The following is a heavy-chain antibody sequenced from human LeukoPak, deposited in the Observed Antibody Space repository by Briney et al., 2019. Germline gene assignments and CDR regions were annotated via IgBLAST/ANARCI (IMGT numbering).Heavy chain of an antibody. CDR3: AKTRGNYYKESFDY. V-gene: IGHV1-69*13. D-gene: IGHD1-26*01. CDR1: GGAFSSYA. J-gene: IGHJ4*02. Sequence: ASVKVSCKASGGAFSSYAISWVRQAPGQGLEWMGGIIPIFGTANYAQKFQGRVTITADESTSTAYMELSSLRSEDTAVYYCAKTRGNYYKESFDYWGQGTLVTVSS. CDR2: IIPIFGTA.